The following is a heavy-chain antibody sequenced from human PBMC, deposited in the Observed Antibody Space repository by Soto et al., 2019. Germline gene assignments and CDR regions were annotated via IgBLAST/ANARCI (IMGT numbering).Heavy chain of an antibody. J-gene: IGHJ4*02. CDR3: ARGTRALITSFFAY. V-gene: IGHV4-30-2*03. CDR1: GAPITWGDYS. Sequence: SETLSLTCAISGAPITWGDYSWNWIRQPPGKGLEWIGCVHESGSTDYNPSLRGRVIISLHTSKSQFSLSLRSATAADTATYYCARGTRALITSFFAYWGQGIPVTVSS. CDR2: VHESGST. D-gene: IGHD1-20*01.